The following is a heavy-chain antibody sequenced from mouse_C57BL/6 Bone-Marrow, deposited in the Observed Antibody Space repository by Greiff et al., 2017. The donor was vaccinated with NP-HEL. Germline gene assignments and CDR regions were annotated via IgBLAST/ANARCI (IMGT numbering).Heavy chain of an antibody. CDR1: GYTFTNYW. CDR3: AGYHYGSRPSFDY. CDR2: IYPGGGYT. D-gene: IGHD1-1*01. J-gene: IGHJ2*01. Sequence: VQLMESGAELVRPGTSVKMSCKASGYTFTNYWIGWAKQRPGHGLEWIGDIYPGGGYTNYNEKFKGKATLTADKSSSTAYMQISSLTSEDSAIYSWAGYHYGSRPSFDYWGQGTTLTVSS. V-gene: IGHV1-63*01.